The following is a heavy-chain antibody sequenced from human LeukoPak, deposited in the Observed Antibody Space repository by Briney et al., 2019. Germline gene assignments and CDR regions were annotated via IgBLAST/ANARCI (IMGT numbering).Heavy chain of an antibody. CDR3: ARDGGGYCDY. CDR1: GFTFSSYA. J-gene: IGHJ4*02. D-gene: IGHD3-16*01. Sequence: SGGSLRLSCAASGFTFSSYAMHWVRQAPGKGLEWVAVISYDGSNKYYADSVKGRFTISRDNSKNTLYLQMNSLRAEDTAVYYCARDGGGYCDYWGQGTLVTVSS. CDR2: ISYDGSNK. V-gene: IGHV3-30-3*01.